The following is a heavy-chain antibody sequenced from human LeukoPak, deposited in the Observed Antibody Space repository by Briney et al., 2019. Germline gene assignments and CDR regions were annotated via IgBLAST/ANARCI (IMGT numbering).Heavy chain of an antibody. J-gene: IGHJ4*02. V-gene: IGHV4-59*12. CDR3: ARSSRDGCNYRVDY. CDR2: IYYSGST. D-gene: IGHD5-24*01. Sequence: SETLSLTCTVSGGSISSYYWSWIRQPPGKGLEWIGYIYYSGSTNYNPSLKSRVTMSVDTSKNQFSLRLSSVTAADTAVYYCARSSRDGCNYRVDYWGQGTLVTVSS. CDR1: GGSISSYY.